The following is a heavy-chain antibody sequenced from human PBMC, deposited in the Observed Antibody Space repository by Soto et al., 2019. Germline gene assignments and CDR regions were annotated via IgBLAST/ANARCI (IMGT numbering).Heavy chain of an antibody. D-gene: IGHD3-10*01. Sequence: QVQLVQSGAEVKKPGASVKVSCKASGYTFTSYDINWVRQATGQGLEWMGWMNPNSGNTGYAQKFQGRVTMTRNTSISTAYMELSSLRYEDTAVYYCATQRKLWYGRGFDPWGQGTLVTVSS. V-gene: IGHV1-8*01. CDR3: ATQRKLWYGRGFDP. CDR1: GYTFTSYD. J-gene: IGHJ5*02. CDR2: MNPNSGNT.